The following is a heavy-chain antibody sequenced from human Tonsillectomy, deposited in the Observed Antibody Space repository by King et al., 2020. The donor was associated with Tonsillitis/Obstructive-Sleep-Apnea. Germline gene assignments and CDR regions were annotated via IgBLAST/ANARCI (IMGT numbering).Heavy chain of an antibody. D-gene: IGHD6-13*01. J-gene: IGHJ4*02. V-gene: IGHV3-30*03. CDR3: AREYSSSWYGFFGY. CDR1: GFTFSSYA. Sequence: VQLVESGGGVVQPGRSLRPSCAASGFTFSSYAMHWVRQAPGKGLEWVAVISYDGSNKYYAESVKGRFTISRDNSKNTLNLQMNSLRAEDTAVYYCAREYSSSWYGFFGYWGQGTLVIVSS. CDR2: ISYDGSNK.